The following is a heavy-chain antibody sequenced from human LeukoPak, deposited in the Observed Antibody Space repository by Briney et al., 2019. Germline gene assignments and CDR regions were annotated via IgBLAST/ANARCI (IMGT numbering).Heavy chain of an antibody. Sequence: SQTLSLTCTVSRYDINSVYYWGWIRQPPGKGLEWIGSIYHSGSTYYNASLKSRVTISMDTSRNKFSLNLNSVTAADTAVYYCARAGGYYGSGSFLDYWGQGLLVTVSS. CDR3: ARAGGYYGSGSFLDY. J-gene: IGHJ4*02. V-gene: IGHV4-38-2*02. CDR2: IYHSGST. CDR1: RYDINSVYY. D-gene: IGHD3-10*01.